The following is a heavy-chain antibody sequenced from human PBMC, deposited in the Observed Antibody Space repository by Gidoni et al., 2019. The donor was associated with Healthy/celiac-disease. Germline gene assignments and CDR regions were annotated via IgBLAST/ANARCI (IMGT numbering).Heavy chain of an antibody. D-gene: IGHD2-15*01. Sequence: QVQLVESGVGLVKPGWSLRLTCAASGFTFSDYYMSWIRLAPGKGLEWVSYISSSSSDTNYADSVKGRFTISRDNAKNSLYLQMNSLRAEDTAVYYCARDIDCSGGSCYSPYFDYWGQGTLVTVSS. J-gene: IGHJ4*02. CDR1: GFTFSDYY. CDR3: ARDIDCSGGSCYSPYFDY. V-gene: IGHV3-11*06. CDR2: ISSSSSDT.